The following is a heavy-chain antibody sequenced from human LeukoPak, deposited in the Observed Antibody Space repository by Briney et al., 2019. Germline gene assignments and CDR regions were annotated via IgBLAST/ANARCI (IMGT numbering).Heavy chain of an antibody. CDR3: ARDWLSSSGYSSSGAFDI. V-gene: IGHV1-69*13. J-gene: IGHJ3*02. D-gene: IGHD3-22*01. CDR2: IIPIFGTA. Sequence: GASVKVSCKASGYTFTSYGISWVRQAPGQGIEWMGGIIPIFGTANYAQKFQGRVTITADESTSTAYMELSSLRSEDTAVYYCARDWLSSSGYSSSGAFDIWGQGTMVTVSS. CDR1: GYTFTSYG.